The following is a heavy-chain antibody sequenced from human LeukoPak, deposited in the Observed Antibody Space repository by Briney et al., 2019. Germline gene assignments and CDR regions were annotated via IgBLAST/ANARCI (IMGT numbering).Heavy chain of an antibody. CDR3: ARAGYSYVGGNFDY. CDR1: GFTFSSYG. J-gene: IGHJ4*02. CDR2: IWYDGSNK. D-gene: IGHD5-18*01. Sequence: PGGSLRLSCAASGFTFSSYGMHWVRQAPGKGLEWVAVIWYDGSNKYYADSVKGRFTISRDNSKNTLYLQMNSLRAEDTAVYYCARAGYSYVGGNFDYWGQGTLVTVSS. V-gene: IGHV3-33*01.